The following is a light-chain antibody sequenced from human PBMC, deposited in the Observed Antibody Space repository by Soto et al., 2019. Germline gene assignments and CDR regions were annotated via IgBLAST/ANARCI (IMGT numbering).Light chain of an antibody. V-gene: IGLV2-14*03. CDR2: DVS. CDR3: SSYTSSSTPLV. Sequence: QSVLTQPASVSGSPGQSITISCTGTSSDVGAYNYVSWYQQHPGKAPKLMIYDVSNRPSGVSTRFSGSKSGNTASLTISGLQAEDEGDYYCSSYTSSSTPLVFGGGTKLTVL. CDR1: SSDVGAYNY. J-gene: IGLJ3*02.